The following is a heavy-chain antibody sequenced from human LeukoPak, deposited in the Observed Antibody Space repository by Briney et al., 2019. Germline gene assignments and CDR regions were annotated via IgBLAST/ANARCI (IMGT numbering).Heavy chain of an antibody. D-gene: IGHD6-19*01. CDR3: VGGYGWLPDY. Sequence: GGSLRLSCAASGFSVITDYMTWVRQAPGKGLEWVSTLYSSGNTYYADSVKGRFTVSRDNAKNSAYLQMNNLRVDDTAAYYCVGGYGWLPDYWGQGTLVTVSS. CDR2: LYSSGNT. V-gene: IGHV3-53*01. J-gene: IGHJ4*02. CDR1: GFSVITDY.